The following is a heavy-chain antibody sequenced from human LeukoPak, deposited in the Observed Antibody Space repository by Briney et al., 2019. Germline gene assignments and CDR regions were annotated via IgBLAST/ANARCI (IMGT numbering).Heavy chain of an antibody. V-gene: IGHV3-23*01. J-gene: IGHJ4*02. D-gene: IGHD3-22*01. Sequence: GGSLRLSCAASGFTFSSYAMSWVRQAPGKGLEWVSAISGSGGSTYYADSVKGRFTISRDNSKNTLYLQMNSLRAEDTAVYYCAKDMIVVVMEYYFDYWGQGTLVTVSS. CDR3: AKDMIVVVMEYYFDY. CDR2: ISGSGGST. CDR1: GFTFSSYA.